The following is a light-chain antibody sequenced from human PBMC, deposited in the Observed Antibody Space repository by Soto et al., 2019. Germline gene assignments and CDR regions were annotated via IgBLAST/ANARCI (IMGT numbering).Light chain of an antibody. V-gene: IGLV2-14*01. Sequence: QSVLTQPASVSGSPGQSITISCTGTSGDIGSYNRVSWYQQHPGKAPKLIIYEVTDRPSGASNRFSGSKSGNTASLTISGLQAEDEAEYYCSSYTNINTRACVFGTGTKVTV. CDR2: EVT. J-gene: IGLJ1*01. CDR1: SGDIGSYNR. CDR3: SSYTNINTRACV.